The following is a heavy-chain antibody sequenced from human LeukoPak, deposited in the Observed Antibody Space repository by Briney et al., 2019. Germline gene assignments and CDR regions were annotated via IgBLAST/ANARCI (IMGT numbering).Heavy chain of an antibody. CDR2: TGGSDDNT. J-gene: IGHJ4*02. V-gene: IGHV3-23*01. D-gene: IGHD6-19*01. CDR1: GFSFNGYA. Sequence: GGSLRLSCEGSGFSFNGYAMSWVRQARGKGLEWVEGTGGSDDNTPYADSVKGRFSISRDTSENRLFLQMNSLRPDDSALYYCTKDLMTGFSSGWYLAYWGQGTLVTVSS. CDR3: TKDLMTGFSSGWYLAY.